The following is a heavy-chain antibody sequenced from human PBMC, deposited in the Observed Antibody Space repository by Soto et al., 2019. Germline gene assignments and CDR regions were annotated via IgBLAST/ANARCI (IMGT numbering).Heavy chain of an antibody. J-gene: IGHJ4*02. CDR2: IYHSGST. V-gene: IGHV4-31*03. CDR1: GSSISSGSYY. Sequence: QVQLQESGPGLVKPSQTLSLTCTVSGSSISSGSYYWSWIRQHPGKGLEWIGYIYHSGSTYYNPSLKSRATISLETSKNQFSLKLSSVTAADTAVYYCARDYMAVVDWGQGTLVTVSS. D-gene: IGHD2-15*01. CDR3: ARDYMAVVD.